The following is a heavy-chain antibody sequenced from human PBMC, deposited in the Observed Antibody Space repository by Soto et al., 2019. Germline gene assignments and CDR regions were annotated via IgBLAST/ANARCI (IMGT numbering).Heavy chain of an antibody. J-gene: IGHJ6*03. CDR3: ARGVAATPHYYYYYMDV. CDR1: GGTFSSYT. V-gene: IGHV1-69*02. D-gene: IGHD2-15*01. CDR2: IIPILGIA. Sequence: GASVKVSCKASGGTFSSYTISWVRQAPGQGLEWMGRIIPILGIANYAQKFQGRVTITADKSTSTAYMELSSLRSEDTAVYYCARGVAATPHYYYYYMDVWGKGTTVTVSS.